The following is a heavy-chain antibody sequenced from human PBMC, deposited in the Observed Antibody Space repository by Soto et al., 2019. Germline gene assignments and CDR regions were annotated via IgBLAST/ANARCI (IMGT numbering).Heavy chain of an antibody. Sequence: PGGSLRLSCAASGFTFSYYSITWVRQAPWRGLEWVSSISSSTSYISYSDSVRGRFTISRDNAKNSLYLQMNSLRAEDTAVYYCARDPVVGDSTFYFGSWGHGSLV. V-gene: IGHV3-21*01. CDR3: ARDPVVGDSTFYFGS. D-gene: IGHD2-21*01. CDR2: ISSSTSYI. J-gene: IGHJ4*01. CDR1: GFTFSYYS.